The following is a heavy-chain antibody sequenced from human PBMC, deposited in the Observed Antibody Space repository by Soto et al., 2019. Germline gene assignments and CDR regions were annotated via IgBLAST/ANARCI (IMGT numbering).Heavy chain of an antibody. CDR1: GFNFLDYN. Sequence: QVQLVESGGGVVQAGTSLTLSCAASGFNFLDYNMHWVRQAPGKGLEWIASISYGGSNKAYRDSLQGRLIISRDNSRNTLSLQLSGLTVDDTAVFCCAIELGGKQCPYTYGMDVWGQGTTVTVSS. D-gene: IGHD3-16*01. CDR3: AIELGGKQCPYTYGMDV. J-gene: IGHJ6*02. CDR2: ISYGGSNK. V-gene: IGHV3-30*04.